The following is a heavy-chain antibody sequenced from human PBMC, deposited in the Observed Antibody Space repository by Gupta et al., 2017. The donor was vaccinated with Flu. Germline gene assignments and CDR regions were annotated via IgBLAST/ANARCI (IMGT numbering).Heavy chain of an antibody. J-gene: IGHJ4*02. CDR1: GGSFSSYF. V-gene: IGHV4-34*01. CDR3: ARGTYSSSWSSNFDR. CDR2: INRGGTT. D-gene: IGHD6-13*01. Sequence: YGGSFSSYFWTWIRQPPGKGLEWIGEINRGGTTTYNPSLKSRVTISVDTSNKQFYLNLMSVSAADTAVYYCARGTYSSSWSSNFDRWGQGTLVTVST.